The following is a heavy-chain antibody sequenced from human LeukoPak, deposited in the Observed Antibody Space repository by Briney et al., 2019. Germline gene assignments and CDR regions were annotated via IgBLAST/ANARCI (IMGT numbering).Heavy chain of an antibody. V-gene: IGHV4-34*01. CDR1: GGSFSGYY. D-gene: IGHD3-9*01. Sequence: SETLSLTCAVYGGSFSGYYWSWIRQPPGKGLEWIGEINHSGSTNYNPSLKSRVTISVDTSKNQFSLKLSSVTAADTAVYYCARVRKAGYYDILTGSYYMDVWGKGTTVTVSS. J-gene: IGHJ6*03. CDR2: INHSGST. CDR3: ARVRKAGYYDILTGSYYMDV.